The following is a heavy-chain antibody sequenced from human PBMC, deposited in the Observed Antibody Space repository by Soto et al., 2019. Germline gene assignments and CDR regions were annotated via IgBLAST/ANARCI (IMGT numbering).Heavy chain of an antibody. CDR3: ARYEYSYSARFFDY. CDR2: IYHTEST. CDR1: GYSISSGFYY. J-gene: IGHJ4*02. Sequence: PSETLSLTCAVSGYSISSGFYYWGWVRQPPGKGLEWIGSIYHTESTYYNPSLKSRVTMSVDTSKNQLSLKLSSMTAADTAVYFCARYEYSYSARFFDYWGQGTRVTVSS. V-gene: IGHV4-38-2*01. D-gene: IGHD1-26*01.